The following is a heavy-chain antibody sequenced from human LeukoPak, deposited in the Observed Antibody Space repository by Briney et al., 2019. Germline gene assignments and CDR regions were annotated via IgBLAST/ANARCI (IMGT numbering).Heavy chain of an antibody. V-gene: IGHV5-51*01. CDR2: IYPGDSDL. CDR3: ARQRIVASTDHYYYYMDV. Sequence: GESLKISCQGSGYSFTSYWIGWVRQMPGKGLEWMGIIYPGDSDLRYSPSFQGQVTISADKSISIAYLQWSSLKASDTAMYYCARQRIVASTDHYYYYMDVWGKGTTVTVSS. CDR1: GYSFTSYW. D-gene: IGHD5-12*01. J-gene: IGHJ6*03.